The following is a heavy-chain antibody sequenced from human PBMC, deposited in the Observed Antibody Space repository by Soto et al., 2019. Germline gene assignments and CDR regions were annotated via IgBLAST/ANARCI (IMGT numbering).Heavy chain of an antibody. Sequence: GWSLRLSCASSVFTFISYSMNWVRQAPGKGLEWVSYISSSSSTIYYADSVKGRFTISRDNAKNSLYLQMNSLRDEDPAVYYCARVYCSSTSCYPYYYGMDVWGQGTTVTVSS. CDR2: ISSSSSTI. V-gene: IGHV3-48*02. D-gene: IGHD2-2*01. J-gene: IGHJ6*02. CDR3: ARVYCSSTSCYPYYYGMDV. CDR1: VFTFISYS.